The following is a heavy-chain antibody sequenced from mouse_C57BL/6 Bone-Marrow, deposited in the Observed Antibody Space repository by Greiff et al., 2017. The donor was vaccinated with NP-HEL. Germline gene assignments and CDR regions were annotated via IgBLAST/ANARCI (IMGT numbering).Heavy chain of an antibody. CDR2: IDPENGDT. J-gene: IGHJ1*03. CDR3: TTEGDYSWYFDV. CDR1: GFNIKDDY. V-gene: IGHV14-4*01. D-gene: IGHD2-12*01. Sequence: VQLQQSGAELVRPGASVKLSCTASGFNIKDDYMHWVKQRPEQGLEWIGWIDPENGDTEYASKFQGKATITADTSSNTAYLQLSSLTSEYTAVYYCTTEGDYSWYFDVWGTGTTVTVSS.